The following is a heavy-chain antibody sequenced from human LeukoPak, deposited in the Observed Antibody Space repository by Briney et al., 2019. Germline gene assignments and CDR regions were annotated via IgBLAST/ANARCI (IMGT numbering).Heavy chain of an antibody. D-gene: IGHD6-25*01. CDR2: IKQDGSNK. Sequence: GGSLRLSCAASGFTFSNYWMSWVRQAPGKGLEWVANIKQDGSNKYYADSVKGRFTISRDNSKNTLYLQMNSLRAEDTAVYYCAKDRERSPGNWGQGTLVTASS. CDR3: AKDRERSPGN. V-gene: IGHV3-7*01. CDR1: GFTFSNYW. J-gene: IGHJ4*02.